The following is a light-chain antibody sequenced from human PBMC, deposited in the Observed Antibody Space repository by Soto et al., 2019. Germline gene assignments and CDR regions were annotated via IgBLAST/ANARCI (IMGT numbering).Light chain of an antibody. J-gene: IGLJ2*01. V-gene: IGLV2-14*01. Sequence: QSALTQPASVSGSPGQSITISCXXTSXXVGGYNYVSWYQQHPGKAPKLMIYDVSNRPSGVSNRFSGSKSGNTASLTISGLQAEDEADYYCSSYTSSSTPVVFGGGTKVTVL. CDR3: SSYTSSSTPVV. CDR1: SXXVGGYNY. CDR2: DVS.